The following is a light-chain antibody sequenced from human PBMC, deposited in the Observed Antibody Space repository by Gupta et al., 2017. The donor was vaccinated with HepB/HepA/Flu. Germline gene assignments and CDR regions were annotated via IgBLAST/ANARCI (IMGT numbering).Light chain of an antibody. CDR1: SSNIGSDY. J-gene: IGLJ1*01. CDR2: RNN. CDR3: AVWDDSLSGYV. Sequence: QSVLTQPPSASGTPGQRVTISCSGSSSNIGSDYVYWYQQLPNGPQLLIYRNNQRPSGVPDRFSGSKSGTSASLAISGLRSEDEADYYCAVWDDSLSGYVFGTGTKVTVL. V-gene: IGLV1-47*01.